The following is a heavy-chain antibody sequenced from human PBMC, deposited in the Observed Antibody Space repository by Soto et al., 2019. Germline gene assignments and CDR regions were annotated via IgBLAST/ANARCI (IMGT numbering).Heavy chain of an antibody. Sequence: QVQLVESGGGVVQPGTSLRLSCAASGFSFSSYGMHWVRQAPGKGLEWVAAIWYDGSNTYYADSVKGRFSISRDNSKNTLYLQMNSVRAEDTAVYYCARVDKDKYRDDRGGFGCWGQGTLVTVSS. V-gene: IGHV3-33*01. J-gene: IGHJ1*01. CDR3: ARVDKDKYRDDRGGFGC. CDR2: IWYDGSNT. D-gene: IGHD3-16*01. CDR1: GFSFSSYG.